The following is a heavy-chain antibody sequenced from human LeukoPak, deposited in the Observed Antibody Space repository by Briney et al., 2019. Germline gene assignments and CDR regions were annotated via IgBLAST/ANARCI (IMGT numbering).Heavy chain of an antibody. CDR3: ARGTYYYDSSGYSRYFDY. Sequence: GGSLRLSCAASGFTFSSYDMHWVRQATGKGLEWVSAVGTAGDTYYPGSVKGRFTNSRENAKNSLYLQMNSLRAGDTAVYYCARGTYYYDSSGYSRYFDYWGQGTLVTVSS. V-gene: IGHV3-13*01. J-gene: IGHJ4*02. D-gene: IGHD3-22*01. CDR2: VGTAGDT. CDR1: GFTFSSYD.